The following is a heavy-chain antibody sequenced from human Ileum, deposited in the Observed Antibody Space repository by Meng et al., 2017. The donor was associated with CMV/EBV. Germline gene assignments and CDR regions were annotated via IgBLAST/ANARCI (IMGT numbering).Heavy chain of an antibody. V-gene: IGHV4-4*07. CDR3: GRAGARGVPVDI. D-gene: IGHD3-10*01. CDR1: CGTIRDAH. CDR2: LPTKGTN. J-gene: IGHJ4*02. Sequence: QEAGAGLVGPSGSLCVARVASCGTIRDAHCWWVRKAAGNGPPWLLRLPTKGTNDRNPSFKSCITLSIDTSKNQSSLKLISVPAAETAVYYCGRAGARGVPVDIWGQGTLVTVSS.